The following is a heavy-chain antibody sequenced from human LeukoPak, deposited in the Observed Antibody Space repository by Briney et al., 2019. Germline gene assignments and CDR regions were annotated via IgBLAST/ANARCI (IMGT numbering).Heavy chain of an antibody. CDR1: GFTFSSYW. CDR3: TSGAYGSYSFEY. CDR2: INSDGSIT. D-gene: IGHD4-23*01. J-gene: IGHJ4*02. Sequence: GGSLRLSCTASGFTFSSYWMHWVRQVPGKGLVWVSRINSDGSITGYADSVKGRFTISRDNAKNTLYLQMNSLRVDDTAVYYCTSGAYGSYSFEYWGQGTLVTVSS. V-gene: IGHV3-74*01.